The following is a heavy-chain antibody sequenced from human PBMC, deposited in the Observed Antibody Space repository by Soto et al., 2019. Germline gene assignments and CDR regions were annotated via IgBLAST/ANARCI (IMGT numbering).Heavy chain of an antibody. Sequence: ASVKVSCKASGYTFTGYYMHWVRQAPGQGLEWMGWINPNSGGTNYAQKFQGWVTMTRDTSISTAYMELSRLRSDDTAVYYCARVPFRGSYGWGYFDYWGQGTLVTVSS. D-gene: IGHD5-18*01. CDR1: GYTFTGYY. CDR2: INPNSGGT. V-gene: IGHV1-2*04. J-gene: IGHJ4*02. CDR3: ARVPFRGSYGWGYFDY.